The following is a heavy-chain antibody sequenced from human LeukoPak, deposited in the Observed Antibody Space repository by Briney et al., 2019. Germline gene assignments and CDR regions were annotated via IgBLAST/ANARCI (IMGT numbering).Heavy chain of an antibody. D-gene: IGHD4-17*01. CDR3: ARGTTGSFDY. V-gene: IGHV3-7*01. J-gene: IGHJ4*02. Sequence: GGSLRLSCATSGFTFSTYWMSWVRQAPGKGLEWVANIKQDGSETYYADSVKGRFTISRDNAKNSLYLQMNSLRAEDTAVYYCARGTTGSFDYWGQGTLVTVSS. CDR1: GFTFSTYW. CDR2: IKQDGSET.